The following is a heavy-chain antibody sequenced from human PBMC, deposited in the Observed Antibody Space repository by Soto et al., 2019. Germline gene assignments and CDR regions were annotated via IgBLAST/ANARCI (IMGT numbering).Heavy chain of an antibody. V-gene: IGHV1-46*03. CDR3: AINRGGSYDY. J-gene: IGHJ4*02. CDR1: GYTFTSYY. Sequence: QVQLVQSGAEVKKPGASVKVSCKASGYTFTSYYMHWVRQAPGQGLEWMGIINPSGGSTSYAQKCPGRVTMTRDTSTSTVYMELSSLRSEDTAVYYCAINRGGSYDYWGQGTLVTVSS. CDR2: INPSGGST. D-gene: IGHD2-15*01.